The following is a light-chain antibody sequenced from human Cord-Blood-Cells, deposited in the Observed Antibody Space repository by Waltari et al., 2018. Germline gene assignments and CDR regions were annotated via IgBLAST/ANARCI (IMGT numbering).Light chain of an antibody. CDR1: QSLLHSNGYNY. CDR3: MQALQTTWT. CDR2: LGS. V-gene: IGKV2-28*01. J-gene: IGKJ1*01. Sequence: DIVMTQSPLSLPVPPGAPASISCRSSQSLLHSNGYNYLDWYLQKPGQSPQLLIYLGSNRASGVPDRFSGSGSGTDFTLKISRVEAEDVGVYYCMQALQTTWTFGQGTKVEIK.